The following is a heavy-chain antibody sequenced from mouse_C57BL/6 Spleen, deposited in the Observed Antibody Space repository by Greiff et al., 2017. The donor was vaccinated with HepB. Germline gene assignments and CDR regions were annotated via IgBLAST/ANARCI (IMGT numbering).Heavy chain of an antibody. Sequence: QVQLQQSGAELVRPGSSVKLSCKASGYTFTSYWMHWVKQRPIQGLEWIGNIDPSDSETHYNQKFKDKAPLTVDKSSSTAYMQLSSLTSEDSAVYYCARVAMDYWGQGTSDTASS. CDR2: IDPSDSET. CDR1: GYTFTSYW. CDR3: ARVAMDY. J-gene: IGHJ4*01. V-gene: IGHV1-52*01.